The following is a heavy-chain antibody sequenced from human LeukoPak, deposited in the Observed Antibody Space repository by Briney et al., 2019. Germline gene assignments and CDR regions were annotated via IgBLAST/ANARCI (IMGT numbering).Heavy chain of an antibody. CDR2: INHSGST. D-gene: IGHD6-25*01. CDR1: GGSFSGYY. CDR3: ARERHLYYYGMDV. V-gene: IGHV4-34*01. J-gene: IGHJ6*02. Sequence: PSETLSLTCAVYGGSFSGYYWSWIRQPPGKGLEWIGEINHSGSTNYNPSLKSRVTISVDTSKNQFSLKLSSVTAADTAVYYCARERHLYYYGMDVWGQGTTVTVSS.